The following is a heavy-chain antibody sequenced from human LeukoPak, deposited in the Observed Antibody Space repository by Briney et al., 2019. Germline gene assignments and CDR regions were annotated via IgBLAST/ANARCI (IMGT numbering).Heavy chain of an antibody. V-gene: IGHV3-30-3*01. Sequence: PGGSLRLSCAASGFTFSSYAMHWVRQAPGKGLEWVAVISYDGSNKYYADSVKGRFTISRDNSKNTLYLQMNSLRAEDTAVYYCARVGYSGSPGDYWGQGTLVTVSS. CDR1: GFTFSSYA. CDR3: ARVGYSGSPGDY. J-gene: IGHJ4*02. CDR2: ISYDGSNK. D-gene: IGHD1-26*01.